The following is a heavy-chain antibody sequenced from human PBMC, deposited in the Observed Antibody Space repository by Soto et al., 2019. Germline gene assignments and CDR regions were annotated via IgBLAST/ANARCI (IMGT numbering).Heavy chain of an antibody. CDR2: MNPNSGNT. V-gene: IGHV1-8*01. Sequence: ASVKVSCKASGYTFTSYDINWVRQATGQGLEWMGWMNPNSGNTGYAQKFQGRVTMTRNTSISTAYMELSSLRSEETAVYYCARGTSSMYSSSWHGGDYWGKGTLVTVSS. CDR1: GYTFTSYD. D-gene: IGHD6-13*01. J-gene: IGHJ4*02. CDR3: ARGTSSMYSSSWHGGDY.